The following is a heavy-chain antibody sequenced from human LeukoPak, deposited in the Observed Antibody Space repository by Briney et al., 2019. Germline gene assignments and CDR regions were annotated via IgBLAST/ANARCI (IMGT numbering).Heavy chain of an antibody. Sequence: GGPLRLSCAASGFTFSDYAMTWARQAPGKGLEWVSAISGSGSNTYYADSAKGRFTISRDNTKSTLSLQMNSLRAEDTAIYYCARDVRILGLIDYWGQGTLVTVSS. CDR1: GFTFSDYA. CDR2: ISGSGSNT. V-gene: IGHV3-23*01. J-gene: IGHJ4*02. CDR3: ARDVRILGLIDY. D-gene: IGHD1-26*01.